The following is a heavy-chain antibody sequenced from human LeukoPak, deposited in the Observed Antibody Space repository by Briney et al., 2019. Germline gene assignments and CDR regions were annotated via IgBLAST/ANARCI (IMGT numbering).Heavy chain of an antibody. Sequence: GGSLRLSCAASGFTFSDYSMNWVRQAPGKGLEWVSSISRNSRHVYYGGSVWGRFTISRDDARNSLFLEMNSLRAEDMAVYYCVRDFMGMGGTTAYLHYWGQGTLVTVSS. CDR2: ISRNSRHV. J-gene: IGHJ1*01. CDR3: VRDFMGMGGTTAYLHY. V-gene: IGHV3-21*01. D-gene: IGHD1-26*01. CDR1: GFTFSDYS.